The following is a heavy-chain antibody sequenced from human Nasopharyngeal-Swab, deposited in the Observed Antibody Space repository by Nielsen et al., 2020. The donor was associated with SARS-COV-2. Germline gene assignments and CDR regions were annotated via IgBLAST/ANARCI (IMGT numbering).Heavy chain of an antibody. J-gene: IGHJ6*03. CDR3: ARGRSGIVPAPILGLGPYYYYYYMDV. D-gene: IGHD2-2*01. CDR2: INQRGST. V-gene: IGHV4-34*01. Sequence: WIRQPPGKGPEWIAEINQRGSTNNNPSGKRGVTLSEDASMNQASLEVSSGTAADTAVYYCARGRSGIVPAPILGLGPYYYYYYMDVWGKGTTVTVSS.